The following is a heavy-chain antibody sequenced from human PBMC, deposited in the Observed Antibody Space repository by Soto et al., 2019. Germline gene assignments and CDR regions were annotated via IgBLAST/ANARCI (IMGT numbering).Heavy chain of an antibody. Sequence: QLQLQQSGPGLVKPSETLSLTCTVSGGSIGRDHYYWGWIRQSPGKGLEWIASIYYSGDTYFNPSLRSRVSISVDTSKYQFSLTLNSMTAADTAIYFCASHRSVVVVSSSPSAFDSWAQGALVTVAS. J-gene: IGHJ4*02. CDR1: GGSIGRDHYY. CDR3: ASHRSVVVVSSSPSAFDS. V-gene: IGHV4-39*01. D-gene: IGHD2-15*01. CDR2: IYYSGDT.